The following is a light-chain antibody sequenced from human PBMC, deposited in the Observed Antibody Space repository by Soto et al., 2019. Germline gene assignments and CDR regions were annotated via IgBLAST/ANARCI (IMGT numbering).Light chain of an antibody. V-gene: IGLV7-46*01. J-gene: IGLJ1*01. CDR2: DTS. Sequence: QAVVTQEPSLTVSPGGTVTLTCGSSTGAVTSGHYPYWFQQKPGQAPRTLIYDTSNKHSWTPARFSGSLPGGKAALTLSGAQPEDEAEYYCLLSYSGARLYVFGTGTKLTVL. CDR3: LLSYSGARLYV. CDR1: TGAVTSGHY.